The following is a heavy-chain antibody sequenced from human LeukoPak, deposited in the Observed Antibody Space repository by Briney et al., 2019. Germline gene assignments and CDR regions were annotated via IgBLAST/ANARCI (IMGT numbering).Heavy chain of an antibody. CDR3: AREITDYGGNHH. J-gene: IGHJ5*02. CDR1: GFTVSSNY. D-gene: IGHD4-23*01. CDR2: IYSGGST. V-gene: IGHV3-53*01. Sequence: GGSLRLTCAASGFTVSSNYMSWVRQAPGKGLEWVSVIYSGGSTYDADSVKGRFTISRDNSKNTLYLQMNSLRAEDTAVYYCAREITDYGGNHHWGQGTLVTVSS.